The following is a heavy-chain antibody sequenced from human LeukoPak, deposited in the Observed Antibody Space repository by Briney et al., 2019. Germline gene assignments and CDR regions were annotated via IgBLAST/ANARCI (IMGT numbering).Heavy chain of an antibody. D-gene: IGHD3-10*01. Sequence: PSETLSLTCAVYGGSFCGYYWSWIRQPPGKGLEWIGEINHSGSTNYNPSLKSRVTISVDTSENQFSLKLSSVTAADTVVYYCARFSGKITMVRGVFFDSWGQGTLVTVSS. CDR1: GGSFCGYY. CDR2: INHSGST. J-gene: IGHJ5*01. V-gene: IGHV4-34*01. CDR3: ARFSGKITMVRGVFFDS.